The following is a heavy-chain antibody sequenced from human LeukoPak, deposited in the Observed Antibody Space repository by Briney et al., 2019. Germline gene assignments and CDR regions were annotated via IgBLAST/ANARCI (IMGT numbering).Heavy chain of an antibody. V-gene: IGHV4-39*01. CDR1: GGSISSSSYY. D-gene: IGHD3-22*01. CDR2: IYYSGGT. J-gene: IGHJ4*02. Sequence: SETLSLTCTVSGGSISSSSYYWGWIRQPPGKGLEWIGSIYYSGGTYYNPSLKSRVTISVDTSKNQFSLKLSSVTAADTAVYYCASLYYDLNFDYWGQGTLVTVSS. CDR3: ASLYYDLNFDY.